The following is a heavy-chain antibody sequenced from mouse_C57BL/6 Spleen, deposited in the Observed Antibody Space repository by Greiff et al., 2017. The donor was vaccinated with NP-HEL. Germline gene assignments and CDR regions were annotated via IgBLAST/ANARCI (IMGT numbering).Heavy chain of an antibody. J-gene: IGHJ3*01. CDR2: IDPETGGT. D-gene: IGHD3-2*02. V-gene: IGHV1-15*01. CDR3: TRHSSGYSAWFAD. Sequence: QVQLQQSGAELVRPGASVTLSCKASGYTFTDYEMHWVKQTPVHGLEWIGAIDPETGGTAYNQKFKGKAILTADKSSSTAYMELRSLTSEDSAVYYCTRHSSGYSAWFADWGQGTLVTVSA. CDR1: GYTFTDYE.